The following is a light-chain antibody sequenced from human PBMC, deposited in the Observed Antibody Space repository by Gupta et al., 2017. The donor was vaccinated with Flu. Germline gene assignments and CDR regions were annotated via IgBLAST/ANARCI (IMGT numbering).Light chain of an antibody. V-gene: IGLV2-8*01. CDR1: NDDVGGCNY. Sequence: VTICCTGTNDDVGGCNYVSRNRLEPCKAPKVLIFEVTKRHTGVPDRFSGSKSGSTASVTVAGLQAEDVADYYCSSYAGSSNGVVFGGGTKLTVL. J-gene: IGLJ2*01. CDR2: EVT. CDR3: SSYAGSSNGVV.